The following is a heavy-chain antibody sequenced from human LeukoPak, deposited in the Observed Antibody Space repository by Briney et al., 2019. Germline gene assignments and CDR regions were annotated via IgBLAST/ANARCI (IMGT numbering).Heavy chain of an antibody. V-gene: IGHV3-30*02. CDR1: GFTVSGNY. CDR3: ATLPYYYDSSGSYYFDY. Sequence: GGSLRLSCAVSGFTVSGNYMSWVRHAPGKGLERVAFIRYDGSNKYYADSVKGRFTISRDNSKNTLYLQMNSLRVEDTAVYYCATLPYYYDSSGSYYFDYWGQGNLVTVSS. CDR2: IRYDGSNK. D-gene: IGHD3-22*01. J-gene: IGHJ4*02.